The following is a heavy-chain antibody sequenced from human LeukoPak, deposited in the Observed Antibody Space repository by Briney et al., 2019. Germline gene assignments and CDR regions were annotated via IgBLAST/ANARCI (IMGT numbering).Heavy chain of an antibody. CDR1: GASVSNYY. V-gene: IGHV4-4*07. D-gene: IGHD1-7*01. Sequence: KPSETLSLTCSVSGASVSNYYWGWIRQPAGKALEWIGRIHTSGSINYNPSLENRATMSVDTSKSQFSLKLSSVTAADTAVYYCARIANWNYYFDYWGQGTLVTVSS. J-gene: IGHJ4*02. CDR2: IHTSGSI. CDR3: ARIANWNYYFDY.